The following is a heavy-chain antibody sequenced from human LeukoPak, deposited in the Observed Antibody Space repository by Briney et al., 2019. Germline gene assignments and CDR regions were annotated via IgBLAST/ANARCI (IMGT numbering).Heavy chain of an antibody. Sequence: ASVKVSCKASGYTFTSYGISWVRQAPGQGLEWMGWISAYNGNTNYAQKLQGRVTMTTDTSTSTAYMELRSLRSDDTAVYYCARSYYHDSSGYYYTKNFDYWGQGTLVTVSS. D-gene: IGHD3-22*01. CDR2: ISAYNGNT. J-gene: IGHJ4*02. CDR1: GYTFTSYG. V-gene: IGHV1-18*01. CDR3: ARSYYHDSSGYYYTKNFDY.